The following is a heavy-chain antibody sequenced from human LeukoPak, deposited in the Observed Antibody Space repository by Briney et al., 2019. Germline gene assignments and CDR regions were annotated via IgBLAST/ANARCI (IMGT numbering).Heavy chain of an antibody. CDR2: IYYSGST. J-gene: IGHJ5*02. Sequence: PSQTLSLTCTVSGGSISSGDYHWSWIRQPPGKGLEWIGYIYYSGSTYYNPSLKSRVTISVDTSKNQFSLKLSSVTAADTAVYYCARGFGDSSGYYSGIDPWGQGTLVTVSS. CDR1: GGSISSGDYH. V-gene: IGHV4-30-4*01. D-gene: IGHD3-22*01. CDR3: ARGFGDSSGYYSGIDP.